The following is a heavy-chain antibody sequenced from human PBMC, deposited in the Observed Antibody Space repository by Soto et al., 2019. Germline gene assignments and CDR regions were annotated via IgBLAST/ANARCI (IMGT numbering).Heavy chain of an antibody. V-gene: IGHV4-30-2*01. D-gene: IGHD2-2*01. J-gene: IGHJ6*02. CDR1: GGSISSGGYS. CDR2: IYHSGST. CDR3: ARLQSATSYGMDV. Sequence: PSETLSLTCAVSGGSISSGGYSWSWIRQPPGKGLEWIGYIYHSGSTYYNPSLKSRVTISVDRSKNQFSLKLSSVTAADTAVYYCARLQSATSYGMDVWGQGTTVTVSS.